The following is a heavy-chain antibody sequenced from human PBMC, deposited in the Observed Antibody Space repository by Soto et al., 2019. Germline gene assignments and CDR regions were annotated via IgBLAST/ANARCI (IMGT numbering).Heavy chain of an antibody. CDR3: ARSVVTAIGLYHYYSYGLDV. D-gene: IGHD5-18*01. Sequence: QVQLVQSGAEVKKPGASVKVSCKASGYTFSSYGISWVRQAPGQGLEWMGWISAYNGNRKYAQKFQGRVSMTTDTSTSTDYMELRILRSVDTAVFYCARSVVTAIGLYHYYSYGLDVWGQGTTVTVSS. J-gene: IGHJ6*02. CDR1: GYTFSSYG. V-gene: IGHV1-18*04. CDR2: ISAYNGNR.